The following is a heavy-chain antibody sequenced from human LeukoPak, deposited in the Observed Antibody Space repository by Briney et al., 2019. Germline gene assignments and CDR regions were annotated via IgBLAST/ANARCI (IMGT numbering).Heavy chain of an antibody. Sequence: SETLSLTCAVYGGSFSGYYWSWIRQPPGKGLEWIGEINHSGSTNYNPFLKSRVTISVDTSKNQFSLKLSSVTAADTAVYYCASRSFPAGMDYWGQGTLVTVSS. CDR1: GGSFSGYY. CDR3: ASRSFPAGMDY. D-gene: IGHD2-2*01. CDR2: INHSGST. J-gene: IGHJ4*02. V-gene: IGHV4-34*01.